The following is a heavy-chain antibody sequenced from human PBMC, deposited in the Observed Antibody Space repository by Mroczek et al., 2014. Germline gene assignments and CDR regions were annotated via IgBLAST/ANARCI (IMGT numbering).Heavy chain of an antibody. D-gene: IGHD3-22*01. Sequence: QVQLQESGAEVKKPGASVKVSCKASGYTFTSYYMHWVRQAPGQGLEWMGIINPSGGSTSYAQKFQGRVTMTRDTSTSTVYMELSSLRSEDTAVYYCASFDYYDSSGFSDAFDIWGQGTMVTVSS. V-gene: IGHV1-46*03. CDR1: GYTFTSYY. CDR2: INPSGGST. J-gene: IGHJ3*02. CDR3: ASFDYYDSSGFSDAFDI.